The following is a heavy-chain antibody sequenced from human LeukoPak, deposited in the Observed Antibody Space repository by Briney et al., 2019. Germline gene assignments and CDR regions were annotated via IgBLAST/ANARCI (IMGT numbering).Heavy chain of an antibody. J-gene: IGHJ6*03. CDR1: GYTFTGYY. CDR2: INPNSGGT. V-gene: IGHV1-2*02. D-gene: IGHD1-26*01. Sequence: ASVKVSCKASGYTFTGYYMHWVRQAPGQGLEWMGWINPNSGGTNYAQKFQGRVTMTRDTSISTAYMELSRLRSDDTAVYYCARVGGSYPYYYYMDVWGKGTTVTISS. CDR3: ARVGGSYPYYYYMDV.